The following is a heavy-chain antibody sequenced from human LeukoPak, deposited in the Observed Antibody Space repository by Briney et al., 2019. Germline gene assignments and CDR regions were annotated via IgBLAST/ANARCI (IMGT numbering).Heavy chain of an antibody. Sequence: PGGSLRLSCAASGFTFSSYAMHWVRQAPGKGLEYVSAISSNGGSTYYANSVKGRFTISRDNSKNTLYLQMGSLGAEDMAVYYCARAGGYCSSTSCYTWFDPWGQGTLVTVSS. CDR3: ARAGGYCSSTSCYTWFDP. V-gene: IGHV3-64*01. CDR2: ISSNGGST. CDR1: GFTFSSYA. D-gene: IGHD2-2*02. J-gene: IGHJ5*02.